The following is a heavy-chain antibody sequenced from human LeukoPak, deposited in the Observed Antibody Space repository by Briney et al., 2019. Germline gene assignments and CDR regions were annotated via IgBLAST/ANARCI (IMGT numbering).Heavy chain of an antibody. D-gene: IGHD6-13*01. CDR2: IPYDGSNK. CDR3: ARDRSGQQLAFGYCYYGMDV. V-gene: IGHV3-30*04. J-gene: IGHJ6*04. Sequence: GASLRLSCAAAGFIFGSYAMHWVRQAPGKRLEWVAVIPYDGSNKYYADSVKGRFTISRDNSRNTLYLQMTSLRAEDTAVYYCARDRSGQQLAFGYCYYGMDVWGKGTTVTVSS. CDR1: GFIFGSYA.